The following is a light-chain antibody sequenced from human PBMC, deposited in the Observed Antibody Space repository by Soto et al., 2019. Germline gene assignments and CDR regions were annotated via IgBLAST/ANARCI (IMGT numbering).Light chain of an antibody. CDR3: QQHYSTPLT. J-gene: IGKJ4*01. V-gene: IGKV4-1*01. CDR1: QSVLYSSDNRNY. Sequence: DIVMTQSPDSLAVSLGERATINCKSSQSVLYSSDNRNYLAWYHQKAGQPPKLLLYWASTRESGVPDRFSGNGSGTDVTLTISSLQAEDVAVYYCQQHYSTPLTFGGGTKVEI. CDR2: WAS.